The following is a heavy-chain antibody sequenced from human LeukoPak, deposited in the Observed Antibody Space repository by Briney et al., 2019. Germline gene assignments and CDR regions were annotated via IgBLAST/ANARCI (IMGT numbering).Heavy chain of an antibody. CDR1: GFTFSSYG. CDR3: AKGQRGYCSSTSCYSFDY. V-gene: IGHV3-30*18. Sequence: GGSLRLSCAASGFTFSSYGMHWVRQAPGKGLEWVAVISYDGSNKYYADSVKGRFTISRDNSKNTLYLQMNSLRAEDTAVYYCAKGQRGYCSSTSCYSFDYWGQGTLVTVSS. CDR2: ISYDGSNK. J-gene: IGHJ4*02. D-gene: IGHD2-2*02.